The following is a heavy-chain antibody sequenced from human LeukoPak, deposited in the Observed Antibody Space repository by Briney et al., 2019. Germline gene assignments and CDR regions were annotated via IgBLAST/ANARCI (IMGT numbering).Heavy chain of an antibody. D-gene: IGHD2-2*01. CDR1: GNYW. CDR2: INSDGSWT. V-gene: IGHV3-74*01. J-gene: IGHJ4*02. CDR3: VSFYETY. Sequence: HPGGSLRLSCAASGNYWMHWVRQAPGKGLVWVSHINSDGSWTSYADSVKGRFTISKDNAKNTVYLQMDNLRAEDMAVYYCVSFYETYWGRGTLVTVSS.